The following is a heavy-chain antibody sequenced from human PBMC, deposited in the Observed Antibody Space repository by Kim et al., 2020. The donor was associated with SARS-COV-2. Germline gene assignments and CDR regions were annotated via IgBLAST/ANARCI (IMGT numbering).Heavy chain of an antibody. CDR2: INHSGST. CDR1: GGSFSGYY. J-gene: IGHJ6*02. Sequence: SETLSLTCAVYGGSFSGYYWSWIRQPPGKGLEWIGEINHSGSTNYNPSLKSRVTISVDTSKNQFSLNLSSLTASDTAVYYCPRGRKRYYGMDFWGHGTPV. CDR3: PRGRKRYYGMDF. V-gene: IGHV4-34*01.